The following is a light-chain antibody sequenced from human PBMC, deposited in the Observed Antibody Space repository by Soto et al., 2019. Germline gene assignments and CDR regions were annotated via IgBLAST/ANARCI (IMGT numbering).Light chain of an antibody. CDR1: QSVRTY. CDR3: QQYDSWPPLFT. J-gene: IGKJ3*01. CDR2: DAS. V-gene: IGKV3-11*01. Sequence: EIVLTQSPVTLSLSPGERATLSCRASQSVRTYLAWYQVKPGQAPRLLIYDASRRASGVPARFSGSGSGTDFTLTISSLEPEDFALYYCQQYDSWPPLFTFGPGTKVDLK.